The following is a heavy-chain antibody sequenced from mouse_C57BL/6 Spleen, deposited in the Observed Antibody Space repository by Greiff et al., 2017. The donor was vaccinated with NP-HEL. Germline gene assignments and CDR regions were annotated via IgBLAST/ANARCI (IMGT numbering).Heavy chain of an antibody. CDR1: GYTFTDYN. Sequence: EVQLQQSGPERVKPGASVKIPCKASGYTFTDYNMDWVKQSHGKSLEWIGDINPNNGGTIYNQKFKGKATLTVDKSSSTAYMELRSLTSEDTAVYYCARGNMVTWYFDVWGTGTTVTVSS. D-gene: IGHD2-2*01. CDR2: INPNNGGT. V-gene: IGHV1-18*01. J-gene: IGHJ1*03. CDR3: ARGNMVTWYFDV.